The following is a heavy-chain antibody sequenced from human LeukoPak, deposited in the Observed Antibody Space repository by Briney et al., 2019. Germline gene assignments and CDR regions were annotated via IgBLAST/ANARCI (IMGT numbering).Heavy chain of an antibody. Sequence: SETLSLTCTVSGGSISSSSYYWGWIRQPPGKGLEWIGSIYYSGSTYYNPSLKSRVTISVDTSKNQFSLKLSSVTAADTVVYYCARLDSSSWYYAFDIWGQGTMVTVSS. D-gene: IGHD6-13*01. J-gene: IGHJ3*02. CDR2: IYYSGST. CDR1: GGSISSSSYY. V-gene: IGHV4-39*01. CDR3: ARLDSSSWYYAFDI.